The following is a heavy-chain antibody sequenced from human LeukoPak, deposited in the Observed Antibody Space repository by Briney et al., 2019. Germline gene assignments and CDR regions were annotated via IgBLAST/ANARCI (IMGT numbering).Heavy chain of an antibody. CDR1: GITFSDYS. J-gene: IGHJ6*03. V-gene: IGHV3-69-1*01. CDR3: ASFTVVGSYYYMGV. D-gene: IGHD3-10*01. Sequence: GGSLRLSCTASGITFSDYSMNWVRQAPGKGLEWVSYISSSSTTYYADSVRGRFTISRDNAKNSLYLQMSSLRAEDSAVYYCASFTVVGSYYYMGVWGNGTTVTVSS. CDR2: ISSSSTT.